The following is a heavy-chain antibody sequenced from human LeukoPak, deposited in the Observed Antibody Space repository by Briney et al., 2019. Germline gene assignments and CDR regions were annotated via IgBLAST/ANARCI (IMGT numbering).Heavy chain of an antibody. CDR1: GFTFSSYA. V-gene: IGHV3-23*01. Sequence: GGSLGLSCAASGFTFSSYAMSWVRQAPGKGLEWVSTISYSGGRTDYADSVKGRFAISRDSSKNTLYQQMNGLRGDDTAIYYCAKDDGGSPPDAFDIWGQPKMVGDSS. J-gene: IGHJ3*02. CDR2: ISYSGGRT. D-gene: IGHD1-26*01. CDR3: AKDDGGSPPDAFDI.